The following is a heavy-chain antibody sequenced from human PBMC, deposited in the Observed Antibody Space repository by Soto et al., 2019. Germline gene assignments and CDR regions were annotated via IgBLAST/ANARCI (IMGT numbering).Heavy chain of an antibody. CDR3: ARQAGHHRFDY. CDR1: GGSISSSSSYY. J-gene: IGHJ4*02. CDR2: IYHSGST. V-gene: IGHV4-39*01. Sequence: SETLSLTCTVSGGSISSSSSYYWSWIRQPPGKGLEWIGSIYHSGSTYYNPSLKSRVTLSVDTPKNQFSLKLVSVTAADTAVYYCARQAGHHRFDYWGQGILVTVSS.